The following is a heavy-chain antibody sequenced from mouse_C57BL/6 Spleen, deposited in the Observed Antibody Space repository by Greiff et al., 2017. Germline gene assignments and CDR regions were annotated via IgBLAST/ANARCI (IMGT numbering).Heavy chain of an antibody. CDR1: GYTFTSYW. V-gene: IGHV1-74*01. Sequence: QVQLKQPGAELVKPGASVKVSCKASGYTFTSYWMHWVKQRPGQGLEWIGRIHPSDSDTNYNQKFKGKATLTVDKSSSTAYMQLSSLTSEDSAVYYCAIERDVRYFDYWGQGTTLTVSS. J-gene: IGHJ2*01. CDR3: AIERDVRYFDY. CDR2: IHPSDSDT. D-gene: IGHD3-3*01.